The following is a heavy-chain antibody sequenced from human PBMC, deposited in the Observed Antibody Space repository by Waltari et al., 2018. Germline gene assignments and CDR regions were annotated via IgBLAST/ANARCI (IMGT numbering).Heavy chain of an antibody. V-gene: IGHV4-38-2*01. CDR2: IYHSGGT. J-gene: IGHJ2*01. D-gene: IGHD6-19*01. CDR3: ARVMSQQWLVWYFDL. Sequence: QVQLQESGPGLVKPSETLSLTCAVSGYSISSGYYWGWIRQPPGKGLEWIGSIYHSGGTYYNPSLKSRVTISVDTSKNQFSLKLSSVTAADTAVYYCARVMSQQWLVWYFDLWGRGTLVTVSS. CDR1: GYSISSGYY.